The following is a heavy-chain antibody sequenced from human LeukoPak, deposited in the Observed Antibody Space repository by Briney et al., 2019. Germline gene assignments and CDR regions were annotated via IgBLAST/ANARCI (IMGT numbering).Heavy chain of an antibody. V-gene: IGHV3-48*02. Sequence: GGSLRLSCAASGFTFSSYSMNWVLQAPGKGLEWVSYISRSTSTIYYADSVKGRFTISRDNAKSLLYLQMNSLRDEDTAVYFCARERDYHDSSGYYWGQGTLVTVSS. D-gene: IGHD3-22*01. CDR3: ARERDYHDSSGYY. J-gene: IGHJ4*02. CDR1: GFTFSSYS. CDR2: ISRSTSTI.